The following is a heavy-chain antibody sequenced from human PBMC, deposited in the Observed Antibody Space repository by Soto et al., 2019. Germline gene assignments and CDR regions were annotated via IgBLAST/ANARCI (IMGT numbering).Heavy chain of an antibody. CDR1: GGSISSISYY. J-gene: IGHJ6*02. CDR2: IYYSGST. CDR3: ARLGDFYYYYYGMDV. V-gene: IGHV4-39*01. D-gene: IGHD2-21*02. Sequence: PSETLSLTCTVSGGSISSISYYWAWIRQPPGKGLEWIGSIYYSGSTYNNPSLKSRATISVDTSKNQFSLKLSSVTAADTAVYYCARLGDFYYYYYGMDVWGQGTTVTVSS.